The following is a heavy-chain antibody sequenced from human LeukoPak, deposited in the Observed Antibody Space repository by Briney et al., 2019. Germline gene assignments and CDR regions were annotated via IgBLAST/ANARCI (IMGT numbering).Heavy chain of an antibody. CDR2: IYPGDSDT. D-gene: IGHD3-3*01. V-gene: IGHV5-51*01. Sequence: GESLKISCKGSGYTFSSYWIGWVRQMPGKGLEWMGIIYPGDSDTRYSPSLQGQVTISVDTSIGTAYLQRSSLKASDTAIYYCARQNDFRLDYWGQGTLVTLSS. J-gene: IGHJ4*02. CDR3: ARQNDFRLDY. CDR1: GYTFSSYW.